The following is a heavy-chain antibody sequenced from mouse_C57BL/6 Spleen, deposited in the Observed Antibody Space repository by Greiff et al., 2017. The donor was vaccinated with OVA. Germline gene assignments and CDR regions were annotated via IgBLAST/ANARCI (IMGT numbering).Heavy chain of an antibody. J-gene: IGHJ1*03. CDR2: INPNTGGT. Sequence: VQLQQSGPELVKPGASVKIPCKASGYTFTDYNMDWVKQSHGKSLEWIGDINPNTGGTIYNQKFKGKATLTVEKSSSTAYLELRSLTSSVTAVYYCARYYYSWYFDVWGTGTTVTVSS. CDR3: ARYYYSWYFDV. CDR1: GYTFTDYN. D-gene: IGHD1-1*01. V-gene: IGHV1-18*01.